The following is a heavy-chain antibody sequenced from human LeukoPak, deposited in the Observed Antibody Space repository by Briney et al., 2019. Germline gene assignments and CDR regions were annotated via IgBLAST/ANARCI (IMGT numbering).Heavy chain of an antibody. CDR3: ARDTANNFWSGSALGGVDY. Sequence: GRSLRLSCAASGFTFSSYAMNWVRQAPGKGLERVAVISYDGSNKYYADSVKGRFTISRDNSKNTLYLQMNSLRAEDTAVYYCARDTANNFWSGSALGGVDYWGQGTLVTVSS. CDR1: GFTFSSYA. CDR2: ISYDGSNK. J-gene: IGHJ4*02. D-gene: IGHD3-3*01. V-gene: IGHV3-30*04.